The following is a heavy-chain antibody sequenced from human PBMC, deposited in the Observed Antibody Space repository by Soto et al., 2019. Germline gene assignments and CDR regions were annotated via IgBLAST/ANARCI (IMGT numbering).Heavy chain of an antibody. CDR2: IYSGGST. Sequence: LRLLCAASGFTVSSNYMSWVRQAPGKGLEWVSVIYSGGSTYYADSVKGRFTISRHNSKNTLYLQMNSLRAEDTAVYYCARGPGLRYFDWLFRAPWFDPWGQGTLVTVS. V-gene: IGHV3-53*04. J-gene: IGHJ5*02. D-gene: IGHD3-9*01. CDR3: ARGPGLRYFDWLFRAPWFDP. CDR1: GFTVSSNY.